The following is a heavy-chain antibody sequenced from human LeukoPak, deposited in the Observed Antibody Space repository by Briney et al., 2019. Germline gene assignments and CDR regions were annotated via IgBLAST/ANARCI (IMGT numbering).Heavy chain of an antibody. D-gene: IGHD1-26*01. J-gene: IGHJ4*02. CDR3: ARDKIVGATYFDY. CDR1: GFIFSSYW. Sequence: GGSLRLSCAVSGFIFSSYWMSWVRQAPGKGLEWVANINQDGSEKYYVDSLKGRFTISRDNAKNSLYLQLNNLRAEDTAVYYCARDKIVGATYFDYWGQGTLVTVSS. V-gene: IGHV3-7*01. CDR2: INQDGSEK.